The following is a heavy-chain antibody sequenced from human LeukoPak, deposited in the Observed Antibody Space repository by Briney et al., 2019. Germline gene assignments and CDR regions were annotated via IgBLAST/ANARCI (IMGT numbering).Heavy chain of an antibody. CDR2: IIHSGNT. J-gene: IGHJ6*03. V-gene: IGHV4-34*12. D-gene: IGHD3-10*01. CDR3: ARDPRPRGSKGDYYYYMDV. Sequence: PSETLSLTCAVDGGSFSGYYWSWIRQSPGKGLEWIGEIIHSGNTNYNPSLKSRVTLSVDTSKNQFSLKLRSVTAADTAVYYCARDPRPRGSKGDYYYYMDVWGKGTTVTVSS. CDR1: GGSFSGYY.